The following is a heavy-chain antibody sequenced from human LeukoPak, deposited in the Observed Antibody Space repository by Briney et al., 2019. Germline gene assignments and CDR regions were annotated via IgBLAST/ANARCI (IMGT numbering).Heavy chain of an antibody. Sequence: SETLSLTCAVYGGSFSGYYWSWIRQPPGKGLEWIGEINHSRSTNYNPSLKSRVTISVDTSKNQFSLKLSSVTAADTAVYYCAKVMNGDYDWFDPWGQGTLVTVSS. CDR3: AKVMNGDYDWFDP. D-gene: IGHD4-17*01. CDR1: GGSFSGYY. J-gene: IGHJ5*02. V-gene: IGHV4-34*01. CDR2: INHSRST.